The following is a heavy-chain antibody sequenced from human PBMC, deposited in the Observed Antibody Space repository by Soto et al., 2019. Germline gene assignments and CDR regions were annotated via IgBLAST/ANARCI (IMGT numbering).Heavy chain of an antibody. Sequence: QVQLVQSGAEVKKPGSSVKVSCKASGGTFNTYNINSVRQAPGQGLEWMGGILPIFGTTNYAQRFQGRVTITADDSTSTAYMELSSLRSEDTAVYYCARDETGDSYYYYYGMDVWGQGTTVTVTS. J-gene: IGHJ6*02. CDR2: ILPIFGTT. CDR1: GGTFNTYN. D-gene: IGHD7-27*01. V-gene: IGHV1-69*01. CDR3: ARDETGDSYYYYYGMDV.